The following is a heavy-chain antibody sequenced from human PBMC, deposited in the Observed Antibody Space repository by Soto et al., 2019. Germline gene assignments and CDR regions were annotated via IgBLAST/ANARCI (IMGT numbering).Heavy chain of an antibody. J-gene: IGHJ6*02. Sequence: SETLSLTCAVSGGSVESSSCWSWVRQAPGKGLEWIGEIYHSGTFNYNPSLASRVSVSVDKSTNQFSLNLNSVTAADTAVYYCVRSVPAATWAYNGMDVWGQGTTVTVSS. V-gene: IGHV4-4*02. CDR1: GGSVESSSC. CDR2: IYHSGTF. D-gene: IGHD2-15*01. CDR3: VRSVPAATWAYNGMDV.